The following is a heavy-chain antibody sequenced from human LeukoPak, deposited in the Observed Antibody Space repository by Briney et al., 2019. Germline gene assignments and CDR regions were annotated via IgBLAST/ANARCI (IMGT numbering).Heavy chain of an antibody. CDR3: ARGPSGYHNT. Sequence: GGSLRLSCAASGFTFGSYAMSWVRQAPGKGLEWVSTISGSGGSPYYADSVKGRFTISRDNSKNTLYLQMNSLRAEDTAVYYCARGPSGYHNTGGQGTLVTVSS. D-gene: IGHD5-12*01. CDR2: ISGSGGSP. V-gene: IGHV3-23*01. J-gene: IGHJ4*02. CDR1: GFTFGSYA.